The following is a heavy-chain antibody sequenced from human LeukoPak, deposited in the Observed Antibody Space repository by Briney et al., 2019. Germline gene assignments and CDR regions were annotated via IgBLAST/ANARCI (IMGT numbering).Heavy chain of an antibody. CDR2: MNPNSGNT. CDR1: GYTFTSYD. CDR3: ASPVLTGDRDY. Sequence: GASVKVSCKASGYTFTSYDINWVRQATGQGLEWMGWMNPNSGNTGYAQKFQGRVTITRNTSISTAYMELSSLRSDDTAVYYCASPVLTGDRDYWGQGTLVTVSS. V-gene: IGHV1-8*03. J-gene: IGHJ4*02. D-gene: IGHD7-27*01.